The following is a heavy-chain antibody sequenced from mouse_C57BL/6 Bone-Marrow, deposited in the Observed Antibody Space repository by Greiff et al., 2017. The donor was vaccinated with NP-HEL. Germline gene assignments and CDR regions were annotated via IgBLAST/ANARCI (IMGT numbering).Heavy chain of an antibody. CDR3: TTCGYLFDY. Sequence: EVQLQQSGAELVRPGASVKLSCTASGFYIKDYYMYWVKQRPEQGLEWIGRIDPEDGDPDYAPKFQGKATMTADTSSNTAYLQVSSLTSEDTAVYYCTTCGYLFDYWGQGTTLTVSS. J-gene: IGHJ2*01. CDR1: GFYIKDYY. CDR2: IDPEDGDP. V-gene: IGHV14-1*01. D-gene: IGHD2-2*01.